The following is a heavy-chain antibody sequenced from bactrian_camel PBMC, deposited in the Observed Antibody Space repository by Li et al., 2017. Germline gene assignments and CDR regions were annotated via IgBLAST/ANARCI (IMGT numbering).Heavy chain of an antibody. Sequence: DVQLVESGGGLVQPGGSLRLSCAASGFTFSRYAMTWVCQAPGKGLEWISGIRDASTNTYYADSVKGRFTISRDNAKNTLYLQLNSLRTEDTAMYYCAKDWYWADDYWGQGTQVTVS. J-gene: IGHJ4*01. CDR2: IRDASTNT. D-gene: IGHD6*01. CDR1: GFTFSRYA. V-gene: IGHV3S31*01. CDR3: AKDWYWADDY.